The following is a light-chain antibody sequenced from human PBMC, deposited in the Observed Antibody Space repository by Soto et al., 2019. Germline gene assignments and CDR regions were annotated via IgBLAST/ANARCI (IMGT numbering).Light chain of an antibody. CDR3: SSYAGSSTV. CDR1: SSDVGAYNY. CDR2: EVS. Sequence: SALTQPPSASGSPGQSVTISCTGTSSDVGAYNYVSWYQQHPGKAPKLMIYEVSYRPSGVPDRFSGSKSGNTASLTVSGLQAEDEADYYCSSYAGSSTVFGTGTKVTVL. J-gene: IGLJ1*01. V-gene: IGLV2-8*01.